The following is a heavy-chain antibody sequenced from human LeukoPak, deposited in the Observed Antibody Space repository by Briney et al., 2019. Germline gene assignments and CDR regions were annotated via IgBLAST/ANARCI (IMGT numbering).Heavy chain of an antibody. J-gene: IGHJ4*02. CDR1: GFSFSNYW. D-gene: IGHD6-13*01. Sequence: PGGSLRLSCAASGFSFSNYWMSWVRQAPGKGLERVADINGDGSHSYCVDSVKGRFTLSRDNAKNSLFLQMNSLRAEDTAVYYCVKNSGWYCLDYWGQGTLVTVSS. CDR3: VKNSGWYCLDY. V-gene: IGHV3-7*03. CDR2: INGDGSHS.